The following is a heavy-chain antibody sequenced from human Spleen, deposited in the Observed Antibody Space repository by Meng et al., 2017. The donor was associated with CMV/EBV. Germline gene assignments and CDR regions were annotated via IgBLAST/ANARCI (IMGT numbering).Heavy chain of an antibody. V-gene: IGHV4-4*02. CDR1: GGSISSSNW. D-gene: IGHD4-11*01. Sequence: GSLRLSCAVSGGSISSSNWWSWVRQPPGKGLEWIGEIYHTGSTSYNPSLKSRVTILVDKSKNQFSLKLSSVTAADTAVYYCARDSKDYYYFYGMDVWGQGTTVTVSS. CDR2: IYHTGST. J-gene: IGHJ6*02. CDR3: ARDSKDYYYFYGMDV.